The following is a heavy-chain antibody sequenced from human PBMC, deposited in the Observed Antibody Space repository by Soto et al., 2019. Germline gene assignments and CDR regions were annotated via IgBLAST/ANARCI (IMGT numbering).Heavy chain of an antibody. D-gene: IGHD3-10*01. CDR2: INAGNGNT. CDR1: GYTFTNYA. V-gene: IGHV1-3*05. Sequence: QVQLVQSGAEEKKPGASVKDSCKASGYTFTNYAMHWVRQAPGQRLEWMGWINAGNGNTKYSQKFQGRVTITRDTPATTAYLEPSSLRSEDTAVYYYARGTPAGYDPWGQGTLVSVAS. CDR3: ARGTPAGYDP. J-gene: IGHJ5*02.